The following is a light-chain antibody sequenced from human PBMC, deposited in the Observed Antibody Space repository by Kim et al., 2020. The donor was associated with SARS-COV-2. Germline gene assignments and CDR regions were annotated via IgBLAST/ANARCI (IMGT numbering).Light chain of an antibody. CDR3: SSYTSSSTYWV. Sequence: QSVLTQPASVSGSPGQSITISCTGTSSDVGGYNYVSWYQQHPGKAPKLMIYDVSKRPSGVSNRFSGSKSGNTASLTISGLQAEDEADYYCSSYTSSSTYWVCGGGTQLTVL. V-gene: IGLV2-14*01. CDR1: SSDVGGYNY. J-gene: IGLJ3*02. CDR2: DVS.